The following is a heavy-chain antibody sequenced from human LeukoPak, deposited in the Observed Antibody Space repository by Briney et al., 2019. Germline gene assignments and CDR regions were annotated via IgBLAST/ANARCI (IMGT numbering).Heavy chain of an antibody. CDR3: AGGYYAGY. CDR1: GFTFSNYW. Sequence: RGASLSLSCVGSGFTFSNYWINWVRQAPGKGLEWVGNINEDGSRKNYADSVKGRFTISRDNTKNSLYLQMDSLRAEDTALYYCAGGYYAGYWGQGTQVTVSS. CDR2: INEDGSRK. D-gene: IGHD2-2*01. V-gene: IGHV3-7*04. J-gene: IGHJ4*02.